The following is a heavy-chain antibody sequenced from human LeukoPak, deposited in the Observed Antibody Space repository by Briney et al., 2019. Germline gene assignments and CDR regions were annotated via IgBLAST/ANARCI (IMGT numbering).Heavy chain of an antibody. CDR1: GFTFSDYS. CDR2: ITGSSDTI. D-gene: IGHD5-24*01. V-gene: IGHV3-48*02. CDR3: ASCSRDGYNSDY. Sequence: PGGSLRLSCAASGFTFSDYSMNWVRQAPGKGLEWVSWITGSSDTIFYADSVKGRFTISRDNAKNSLYLQMSSLRDEDTAMYYCASCSRDGYNSDYWGQGTLVTVSS. J-gene: IGHJ4*02.